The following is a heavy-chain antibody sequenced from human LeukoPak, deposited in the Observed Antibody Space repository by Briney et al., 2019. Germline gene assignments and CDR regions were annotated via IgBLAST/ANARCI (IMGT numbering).Heavy chain of an antibody. D-gene: IGHD3-22*01. V-gene: IGHV4-39*07. Sequence: SETLSLTCTVSGGSISSSNYYWGWIRQPPGKGLEWIGEINHSGSTNYNPSLKSRVTISVDTSKNQFSLRLSSVTAADTAVYYCARVTGYMIEDYFDYWGQGTLVTVSS. CDR2: INHSGST. CDR3: ARVTGYMIEDYFDY. J-gene: IGHJ4*02. CDR1: GGSISSSNYY.